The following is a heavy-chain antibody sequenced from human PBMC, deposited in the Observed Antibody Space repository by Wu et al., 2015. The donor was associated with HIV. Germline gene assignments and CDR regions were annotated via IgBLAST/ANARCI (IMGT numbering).Heavy chain of an antibody. D-gene: IGHD3-10*01. V-gene: IGHV1-2*02. CDR2: INPNSGGT. CDR1: GYTFTSYG. Sequence: QVQLVQSGAEVKKPGASVKVSCKASGYTFTSYGISWVRQAPGQGLEWMGWINPNSGGTNYAQKFQGRVTMTRDTSISTAYMELSSLRSEDTAVYYCARASHYYGSGSYVGNYYYGMDVWGQGTTVTVSS. CDR3: ARASHYYGSGSYVGNYYYGMDV. J-gene: IGHJ6*02.